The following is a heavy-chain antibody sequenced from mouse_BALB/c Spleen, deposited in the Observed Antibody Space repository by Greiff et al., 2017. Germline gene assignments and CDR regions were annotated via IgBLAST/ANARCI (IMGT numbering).Heavy chain of an antibody. Sequence: EVQLQESGPDLVKPSQSLSLTCTVTGYSITSGYSWHWIRQFPGNKLEWMGYIHYSGSTNYNPSLKSRISITRDTSKNQFFLQLNSVTTEDTATYYCAREAHYYGSSYWYFDVWGAGTTVTVSS. CDR1: GYSITSGYS. CDR2: IHYSGST. CDR3: AREAHYYGSSYWYFDV. J-gene: IGHJ1*01. D-gene: IGHD1-1*01. V-gene: IGHV3-1*02.